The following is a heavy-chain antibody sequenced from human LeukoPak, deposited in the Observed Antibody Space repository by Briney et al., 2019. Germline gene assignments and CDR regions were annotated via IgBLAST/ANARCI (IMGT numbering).Heavy chain of an antibody. J-gene: IGHJ4*02. CDR2: IIPIFGTA. D-gene: IGHD3-3*01. Sequence: GSSVKVSCKASGGTFSSYAISWVRQAPGQGLEWMGGIIPIFGTANYAQKFQGRVTITTDESTSTAYMELSSLRSEDTAVSYCARVHYDFWSGYRGPYYFDYWGQGTLVTVSS. CDR1: GGTFSSYA. V-gene: IGHV1-69*05. CDR3: ARVHYDFWSGYRGPYYFDY.